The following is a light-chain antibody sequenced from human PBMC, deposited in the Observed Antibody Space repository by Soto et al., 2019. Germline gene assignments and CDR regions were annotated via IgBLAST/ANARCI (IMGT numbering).Light chain of an antibody. V-gene: IGKV1-5*03. CDR2: KAS. CDR1: QSISSW. J-gene: IGKJ4*01. Sequence: DIQRTQSPSTMCASLGDRFTSTCMASQSISSWLAWYQQKPGKATKLLIYKASSLESGVPSRFSGSGSGTDFTLTISCLQSEDFATYYCQQYYSFPLTVGGGTQVEIK. CDR3: QQYYSFPLT.